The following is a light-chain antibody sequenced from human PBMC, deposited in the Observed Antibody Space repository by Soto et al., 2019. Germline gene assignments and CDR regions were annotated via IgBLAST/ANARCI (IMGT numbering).Light chain of an antibody. CDR2: EVS. Sequence: QSALTQPASVSGSPGQSITISCTGTSSDVGGYKYVSWYQQHPGKAPKVMIYEVSNRPSGVSNRFSGSKSGNTASLTISGLQAEDEADYYCSSYTSSSTVVFGGGTKVNVL. CDR3: SSYTSSSTVV. CDR1: SSDVGGYKY. V-gene: IGLV2-14*01. J-gene: IGLJ2*01.